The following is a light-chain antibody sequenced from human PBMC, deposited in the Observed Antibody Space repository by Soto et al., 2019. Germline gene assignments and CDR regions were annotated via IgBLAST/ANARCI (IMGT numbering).Light chain of an antibody. CDR2: DNH. CDR3: GTWDSGLSVML. CDR1: NSNIGNNY. V-gene: IGLV1-51*01. Sequence: QSVLTQPPSVSAAPGQKVNISCSGSNSNIGNNYVSWYQQLPGTAPKLLIYDNHRRPSGIPDRFSGSKSGTSATLGISGLQTGDEGDYYCGTWDSGLSVMLFGGGTKLTVL. J-gene: IGLJ2*01.